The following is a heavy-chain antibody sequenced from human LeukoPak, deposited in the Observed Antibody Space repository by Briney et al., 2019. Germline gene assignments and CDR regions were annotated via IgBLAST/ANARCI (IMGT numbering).Heavy chain of an antibody. Sequence: ASVKVSCKTSGYTFNSYGITWVRQAPGQGLEWMAWISGTGYNTEYAQKFQGRVTMTTDTSTSTAYLELRSLRSDDTAVYYCARSRCSASTSCYYFFFFDSWGQGTLVTVSS. J-gene: IGHJ4*02. CDR3: ARSRCSASTSCYYFFFFDS. CDR1: GYTFNSYG. CDR2: ISGTGYNT. V-gene: IGHV1-18*01. D-gene: IGHD2-2*01.